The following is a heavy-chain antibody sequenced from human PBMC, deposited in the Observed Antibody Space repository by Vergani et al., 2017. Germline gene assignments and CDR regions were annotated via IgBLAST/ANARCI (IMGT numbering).Heavy chain of an antibody. V-gene: IGHV5-10-1*01. D-gene: IGHD6-19*01. CDR2: IDPSDSYT. J-gene: IGHJ6*02. CDR3: AGQVTVACKWWVPYYYSGMDV. CDR1: GYSFTSYW. Sequence: EVQLVQSGAAVKKPGESLRISCKGSGYSFTSYWISWVRQMPGKGLEWMGRIDPSDSYTNYSPSFQGHVTISADKSISTAYLQWSSLKASDTAMYYCAGQVTVACKWWVPYYYSGMDVWGQGTTVTVSS.